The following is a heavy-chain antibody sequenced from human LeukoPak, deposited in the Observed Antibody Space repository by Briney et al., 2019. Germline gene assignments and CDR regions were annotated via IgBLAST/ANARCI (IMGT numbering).Heavy chain of an antibody. J-gene: IGHJ5*01. CDR3: ARGSPKHDS. V-gene: IGHV4-39*07. CDR1: GGSISSSSYY. Sequence: SETLSLTCTVSGGSISSSSYYWGWIRQPPGKGLEWIGSIYYSGSTYYNPSLKSRLTISVDPSKNQSSLKLKSVTAADTAVYYCARGSPKHDSWGQGTLVTVSS. CDR2: IYYSGST.